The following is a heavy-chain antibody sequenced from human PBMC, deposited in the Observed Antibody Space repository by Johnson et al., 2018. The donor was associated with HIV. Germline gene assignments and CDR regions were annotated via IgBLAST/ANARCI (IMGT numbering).Heavy chain of an antibody. CDR1: GFTVSSYY. Sequence: MQLVESGGGLVQPGGSLRLSCAASGFTVSSYYMSWVRQAPGKGLDWVSVIYSGGSTYYADSVKGRFTISRDNSKNTLYLQMNSLRAEDTALYYCAKGRMGASGSYNVWGQGTMVTVSS. J-gene: IGHJ3*01. V-gene: IGHV3-66*02. CDR2: IYSGGST. CDR3: AKGRMGASGSYNV. D-gene: IGHD1-26*01.